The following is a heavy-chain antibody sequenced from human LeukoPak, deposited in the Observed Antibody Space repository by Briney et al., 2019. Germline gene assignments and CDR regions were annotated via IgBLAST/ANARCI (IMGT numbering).Heavy chain of an antibody. CDR3: ARLRAGRGEFSFDY. D-gene: IGHD3-16*01. CDR1: GGSISSSSYY. Sequence: NSSETLSLTCTVSGGSISSSSYYWGWIRQPPGKGLEWIGSIYYSGTTNYNPSLKSRVTISVDTSKNQFSLKLSSVTAADTAVYYCARLRAGRGEFSFDYWGQGTLVTVSS. J-gene: IGHJ4*02. V-gene: IGHV4-39*07. CDR2: IYYSGTT.